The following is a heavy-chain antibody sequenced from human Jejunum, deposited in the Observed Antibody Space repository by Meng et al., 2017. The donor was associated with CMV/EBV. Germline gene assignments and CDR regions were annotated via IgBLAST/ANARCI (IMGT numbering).Heavy chain of an antibody. CDR2: GYSAGMT. V-gene: IGHV3-66*02. CDR3: AAEVAVRNYFSYGMDV. Sequence: FSVNRNFMTWVRQAPGKGLEWVAVGYSAGMTYYADSVKGRFTISRDNSKNTMFLQMNGLRLEDTAMYYCAAEVAVRNYFSYGMDVWGQGTTVTVSS. CDR1: FSVNRNF. D-gene: IGHD3-10*01. J-gene: IGHJ6*02.